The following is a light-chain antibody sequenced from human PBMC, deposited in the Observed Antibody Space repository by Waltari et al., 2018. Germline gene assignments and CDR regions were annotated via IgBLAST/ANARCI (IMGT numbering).Light chain of an antibody. Sequence: DIQLPQSPSFLSASVGDGVTFTCRASQGMSGYLAWYQQKPNKAPKLLINAASTLQSGVPSRFSGGKSGTEFTLTISSLQPEDFATYFCQHVYSYPVTFGGGTTLDI. J-gene: IGKJ4*01. CDR2: AAS. CDR3: QHVYSYPVT. V-gene: IGKV1-9*01. CDR1: QGMSGY.